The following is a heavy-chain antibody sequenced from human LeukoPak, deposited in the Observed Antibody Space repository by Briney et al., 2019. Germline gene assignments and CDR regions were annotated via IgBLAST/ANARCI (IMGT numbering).Heavy chain of an antibody. Sequence: SETLSLTCTVSGDSISSSSYYWGWIRQPPGKGLEWIGSIYYTGSTYYNPSLKSRVTISVDTSENHFSLKLSSVTAADTAVYYCARDWGVSARPGYMDVWGKGTTVTVSS. D-gene: IGHD6-6*01. CDR2: IYYTGST. CDR3: ARDWGVSARPGYMDV. CDR1: GDSISSSSYY. J-gene: IGHJ6*03. V-gene: IGHV4-39*02.